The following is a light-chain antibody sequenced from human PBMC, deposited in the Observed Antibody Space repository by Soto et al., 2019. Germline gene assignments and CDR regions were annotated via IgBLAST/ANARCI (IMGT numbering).Light chain of an antibody. J-gene: IGKJ4*02. CDR2: VAS. CDR3: IQSIKTPLT. CDR1: QSRLDSADRNTY. V-gene: IGKV2-28*01. Sequence: DIVMSHTPLSLPVTPGEPASISCRSSQSRLDSADRNTYLDWYLQKPGQSPQLLIYVASNRASGVPDRFSGSGSGTDFTLTISRVQAEDFAVYYCIQSIKTPLTFGGGTKVDIK.